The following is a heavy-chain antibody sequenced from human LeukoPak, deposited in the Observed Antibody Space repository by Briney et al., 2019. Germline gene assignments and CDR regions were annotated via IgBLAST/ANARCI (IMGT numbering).Heavy chain of an antibody. J-gene: IGHJ6*03. V-gene: IGHV4-30-2*01. CDR3: KGGGDAGYYYYYMDV. D-gene: IGHD3-16*01. Sequence: SETLSLTCTVSGGSISSGGYYWSWIRQPPGKGLEWIGYIYHSGSTYYNPSLKSRVTISVDRSKNQFSLKLSSVTVADTAVYYCKGGGDAGYYYYYMDVWGKGTTVTVSS. CDR2: IYHSGST. CDR1: GGSISSGGYY.